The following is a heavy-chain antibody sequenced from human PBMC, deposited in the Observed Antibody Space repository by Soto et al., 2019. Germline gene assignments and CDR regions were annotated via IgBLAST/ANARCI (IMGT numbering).Heavy chain of an antibody. D-gene: IGHD1-7*01. CDR2: IYHSGIT. V-gene: IGHV4-30-2*01. Sequence: PSETLSLTCAVSGGSIDSGGYSWSWIRQPPGKGLEWIGRIYHSGITDYNPSLKSRVTLSVDTSKNQFSLKLNSVTAADAAVYYCARSGGTTGGAAWFDPWGQGTLVTVS. J-gene: IGHJ5*02. CDR1: GGSIDSGGYS. CDR3: ARSGGTTGGAAWFDP.